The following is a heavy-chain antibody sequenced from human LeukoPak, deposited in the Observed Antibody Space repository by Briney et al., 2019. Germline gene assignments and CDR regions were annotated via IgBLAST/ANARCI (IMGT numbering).Heavy chain of an antibody. J-gene: IGHJ4*02. D-gene: IGHD3-22*01. V-gene: IGHV4-39*01. Sequence: SETLSLTCTVSGGSISSTYYYWGWIRQPPEKGLEGVGNIYYSGSIDYNPSLKSRVTISVDKSKGHFSLKLSSLTASDTAVYYCAGQSYVTDSSGSYYSFDYWGQGTLVTVSS. CDR2: IYYSGSI. CDR1: GGSISSTYYY. CDR3: AGQSYVTDSSGSYYSFDY.